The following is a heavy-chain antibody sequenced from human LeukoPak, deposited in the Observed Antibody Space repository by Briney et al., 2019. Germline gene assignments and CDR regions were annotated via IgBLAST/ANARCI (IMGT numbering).Heavy chain of an antibody. CDR3: ARSTVTAAPLFY. V-gene: IGHV4-59*01. Sequence: SETLSLTCTASGGSISGYHWSWIRQPPGKGLEWIGNIYYSGSTNYNPSLKSRVTISVDTSKNQSSLKLSSVTAADTAVYYCARSTVTAAPLFYWGQGTLVTVSS. J-gene: IGHJ4*02. CDR1: GGSISGYH. D-gene: IGHD4-17*01. CDR2: IYYSGST.